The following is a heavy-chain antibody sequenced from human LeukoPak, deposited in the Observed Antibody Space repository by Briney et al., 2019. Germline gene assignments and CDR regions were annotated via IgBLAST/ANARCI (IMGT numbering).Heavy chain of an antibody. CDR2: INPNSGGT. V-gene: IGHV1-2*02. Sequence: ASVKVSCKASGYTFTVYYMHWERQAPGQGLEWMGWINPNSGGTNYAQKLQGRVTMTTDTSTSTAYMELRSLRSHDTAVYYCVTYYYDSSGYSSLDYWGQGALVTVSS. CDR3: VTYYYDSSGYSSLDY. D-gene: IGHD3-22*01. J-gene: IGHJ4*02. CDR1: GYTFTVYY.